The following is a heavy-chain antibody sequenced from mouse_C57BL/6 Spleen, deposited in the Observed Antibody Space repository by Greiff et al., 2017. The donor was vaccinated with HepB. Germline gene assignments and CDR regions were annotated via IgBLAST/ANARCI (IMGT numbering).Heavy chain of an antibody. V-gene: IGHV1-4*01. CDR3: ARASDYNYYAMDY. Sequence: VQLQQSGAELARPGASVKMSCKASGYTFTSYTMHWVKQRPGQGLEWIGYINPSSGYTKYNQKFKDKATLTADKSSSTAYMQLSSLTSEDSAVYYCARASDYNYYAMDYWGQGTSVTVSS. CDR1: GYTFTSYT. J-gene: IGHJ4*01. D-gene: IGHD2-4*01. CDR2: INPSSGYT.